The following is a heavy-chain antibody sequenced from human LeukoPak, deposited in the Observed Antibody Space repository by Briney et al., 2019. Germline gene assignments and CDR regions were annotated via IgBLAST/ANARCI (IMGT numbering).Heavy chain of an antibody. D-gene: IGHD5-18*01. CDR2: IKQDGSEK. CDR1: GFTFSSYW. Sequence: GGSLRLSCAASGFTFSSYWMSWVRQAPGKGLEWVANIKQDGSEKYYVDSVKGRFTISRDNAKNSLYLQMNSLRAEDTAVYYCAKVTVDTAMSWDYYYYMDVWGKGTTVTVSS. J-gene: IGHJ6*03. CDR3: AKVTVDTAMSWDYYYYMDV. V-gene: IGHV3-7*01.